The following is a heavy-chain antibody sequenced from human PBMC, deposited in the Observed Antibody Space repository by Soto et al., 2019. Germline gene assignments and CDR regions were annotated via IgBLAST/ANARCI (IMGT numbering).Heavy chain of an antibody. J-gene: IGHJ6*02. CDR3: ARECISTSCYPHYGMEV. D-gene: IGHD2-2*01. V-gene: IGHV1-3*01. CDR2: INAGNGNT. Sequence: VASVKVACKTAGSTFTSYAMRGGRHAPGERLEWMGWINAGNGNTKYSQKFQGRVTITRDTSASTAYMELSSLRSEDTAVYYCARECISTSCYPHYGMEVWGQGTTVTVSS. CDR1: GSTFTSYA.